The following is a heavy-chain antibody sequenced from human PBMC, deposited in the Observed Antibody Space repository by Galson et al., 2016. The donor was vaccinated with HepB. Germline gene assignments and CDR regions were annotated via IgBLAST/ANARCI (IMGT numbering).Heavy chain of an antibody. J-gene: IGHJ5*02. V-gene: IGHV3-48*02. CDR1: GFTFSSYN. CDR3: ARESISIFGEMIHNWFDP. Sequence: SLRLSCAGTGFTFSSYNMNWVRQAPGKGLDWISYISSSSSTIYYADSVKGRFTISRENAKNSLYLQMNSLRDEDTAVYYCARESISIFGEMIHNWFDPWGQGTLVTFSS. CDR2: ISSSSSTI. D-gene: IGHD3-3*01.